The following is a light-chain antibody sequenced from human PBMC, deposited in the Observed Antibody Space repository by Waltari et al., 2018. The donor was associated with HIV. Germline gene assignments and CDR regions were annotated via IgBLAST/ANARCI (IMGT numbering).Light chain of an antibody. CDR2: RSN. CDR1: SSNIGSSN. Sequence: QSVLTQPPSASGTPGQRVTISCSGSSSNIGSSNVYWYQQLPGTGPEHTKYRSNQRPSGFPDRFSGSKTGTSASLAIGGLRAGDEADDYCATWNDILSGLWVFGGGTKLTVL. CDR3: ATWNDILSGLWV. V-gene: IGLV1-47*01. J-gene: IGLJ3*02.